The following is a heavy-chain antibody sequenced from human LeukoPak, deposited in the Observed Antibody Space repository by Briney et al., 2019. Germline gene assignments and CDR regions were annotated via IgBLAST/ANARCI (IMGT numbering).Heavy chain of an antibody. CDR1: GGSISSYY. CDR3: ARVGYNSAFDI. D-gene: IGHD5-24*01. CDR2: IFYSGNT. V-gene: IGHV4-59*01. Sequence: KPSETLSLTCTVSGGSISSYYWSWIRQSPGKGLEWVGYIFYSGNTNYNPSLKSRVTISVDTSKNQFSLKLSSVTAADTVVYYCARVGYNSAFDIWGQGTMVTVSS. J-gene: IGHJ3*02.